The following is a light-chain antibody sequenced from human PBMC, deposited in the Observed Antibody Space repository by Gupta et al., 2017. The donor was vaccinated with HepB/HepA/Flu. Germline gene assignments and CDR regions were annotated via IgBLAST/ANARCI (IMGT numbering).Light chain of an antibody. Sequence: IVMTQTPISLSVTPGQPASISCKSSQSLLHSDGKNYLYWYLQKPGQPPQLLIYEVYNRFSGVPDRLRGSGSETDFTLKIRRVEAEYGGVYYCMQSKQLPSTFGQGTKVEIK. J-gene: IGKJ1*01. V-gene: IGKV2D-29*01. CDR2: EVY. CDR1: QSLLHSDGKNY. CDR3: MQSKQLPST.